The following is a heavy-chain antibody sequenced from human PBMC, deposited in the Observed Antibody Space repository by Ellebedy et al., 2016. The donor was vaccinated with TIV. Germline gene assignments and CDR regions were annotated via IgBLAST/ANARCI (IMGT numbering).Heavy chain of an antibody. V-gene: IGHV4-59*08. CDR2: IYYSGST. CDR3: ARHILWNNRGKKYWYFDL. J-gene: IGHJ2*01. Sequence: SETLSLTCTVSGGSISSYYIRQPPGKGLEWIGYIYYSGSTNYNPSPKSRATVSVDTSRNQFSLRLSSVTAADTAIYYCARHILWNNRGKKYWYFDLWGRGTPVPVSS. CDR1: GGSISSYY. D-gene: IGHD3-3*01.